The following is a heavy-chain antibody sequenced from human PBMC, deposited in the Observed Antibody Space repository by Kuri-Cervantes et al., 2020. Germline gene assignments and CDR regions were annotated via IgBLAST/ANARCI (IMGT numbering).Heavy chain of an antibody. CDR3: ARQLVRVGATTI. Sequence: ASVKVSCKASGYTFTSYCMHWVRQAPGQGLEWMGIINPSGGSTSYAQNFQGRLTMTRDTSTRTVYMELSSLRSEDTAVYYCARQLVRVGATTIWGQGTLVTVSS. CDR1: GYTFTSYC. V-gene: IGHV1-46*01. D-gene: IGHD6-13*01. J-gene: IGHJ4*02. CDR2: INPSGGST.